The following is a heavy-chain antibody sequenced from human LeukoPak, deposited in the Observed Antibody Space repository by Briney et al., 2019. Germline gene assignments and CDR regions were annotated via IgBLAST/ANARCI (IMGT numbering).Heavy chain of an antibody. CDR3: ARLDDWKL. J-gene: IGHJ4*02. Sequence: RSEGPCLSCTIASCRDRSYIYDLAVFLKPPGKGLEWIGSIYYSGSTYYNPSLKSRVTISVDTSKNQFSLKLSSVTAADTAVYYCARLDDWKLWGQGTLVTVSS. CDR1: SCRDRSYIYD. CDR2: IYYSGST. D-gene: IGHD3-3*01. V-gene: IGHV4-39*01.